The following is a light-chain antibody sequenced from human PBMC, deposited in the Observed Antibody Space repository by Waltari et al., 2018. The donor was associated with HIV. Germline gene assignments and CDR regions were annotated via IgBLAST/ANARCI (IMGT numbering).Light chain of an antibody. Sequence: QSVLTQPPPVSGAPGQNVTVSCTGRTPTTRTNYDLTCYQFLPGELPNLLINGNTILSAGVPGRFSGSRSGPSASLAITGLQPADEADYYCQSYDNTVNGWVFGGGTRVTV. CDR3: QSYDNTVNGWV. CDR2: GNT. V-gene: IGLV1-40*01. CDR1: TPTTRTNYD. J-gene: IGLJ3*02.